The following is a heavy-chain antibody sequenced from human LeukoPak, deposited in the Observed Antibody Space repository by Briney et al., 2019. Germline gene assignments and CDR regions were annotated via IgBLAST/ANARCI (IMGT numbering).Heavy chain of an antibody. V-gene: IGHV3-9*01. CDR2: ISWNSGSI. CDR1: GFTFDDYA. CDR3: AKPDLYYYDSSGYEDWFDY. D-gene: IGHD3-22*01. Sequence: GGSLRLSCAASGFTFDDYAMHWVRQAPGKGLEWVSGISWNSGSIGYADSVKGRFTISRDNAKNSLYLQMNSLRAEDTAVYYCAKPDLYYYDSSGYEDWFDYWGQGTLVTVSS. J-gene: IGHJ4*02.